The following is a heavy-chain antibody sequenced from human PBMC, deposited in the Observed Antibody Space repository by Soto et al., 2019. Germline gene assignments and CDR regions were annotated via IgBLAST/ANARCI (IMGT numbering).Heavy chain of an antibody. CDR3: ARDKITGLFDY. Sequence: QVQLQQWGAGLLKPSETLSLTCAVYGGSFSGYYWTWIRQPPGTGLELIGEINHRGSTNYNPSLKSRVTISVDTSKNQFSLKLTSVTAADTAVYYCARDKITGLFDYWGQGTLVTVSS. CDR1: GGSFSGYY. D-gene: IGHD2-8*02. CDR2: INHRGST. J-gene: IGHJ4*02. V-gene: IGHV4-34*01.